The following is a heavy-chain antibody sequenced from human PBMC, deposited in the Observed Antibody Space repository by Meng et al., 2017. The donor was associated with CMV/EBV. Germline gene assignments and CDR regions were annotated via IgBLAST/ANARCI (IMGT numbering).Heavy chain of an antibody. Sequence: TFTGYYMHWVRHAPGQGLEWMGWINPNSGGTNYAQKFQGRVPMTRDTSISTAYMELSRLRSDDTAVYYCARDGAPYGIAAAGGLLFDPWGQGTLVTVSS. V-gene: IGHV1-2*02. CDR3: ARDGAPYGIAAAGGLLFDP. CDR2: INPNSGGT. D-gene: IGHD6-13*01. CDR1: TFTGYY. J-gene: IGHJ5*02.